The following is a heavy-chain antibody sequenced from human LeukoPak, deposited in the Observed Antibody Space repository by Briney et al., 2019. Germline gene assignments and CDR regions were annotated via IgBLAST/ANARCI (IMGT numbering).Heavy chain of an antibody. CDR2: IIPIFGTA. J-gene: IGHJ4*02. CDR1: GGTFSSYA. D-gene: IGHD1-20*01. Sequence: SVKVSCKASGGTFSSYAISWVRQAPGQGLEWMGRIIPIFGTANYAQKFQGRVTITTDESTSTAYMELSGLRSEDTAVYYCARAPTLHITGTLEFDYWGQGTLVTVSS. CDR3: ARAPTLHITGTLEFDY. V-gene: IGHV1-69*05.